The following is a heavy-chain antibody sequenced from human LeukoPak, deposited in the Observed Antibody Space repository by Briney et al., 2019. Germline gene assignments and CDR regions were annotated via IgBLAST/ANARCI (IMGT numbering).Heavy chain of an antibody. CDR3: AKWMGRDS. CDR1: GFSFRTHW. CDR2: INQDGRKK. J-gene: IGHJ4*02. D-gene: IGHD6-19*01. Sequence: GGSLRLSCAASGFSFRTHWMSWVRQAPGKGLEWVANINQDGRKKFYVDSVEGRFTISRDDAKTSLFLQMNSLRVEDTAVYYCAKWMGRDSWGQGTLVTVSS. V-gene: IGHV3-7*02.